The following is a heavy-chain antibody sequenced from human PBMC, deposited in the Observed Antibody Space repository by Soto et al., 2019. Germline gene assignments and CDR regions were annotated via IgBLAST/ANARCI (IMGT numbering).Heavy chain of an antibody. J-gene: IGHJ4*02. CDR2: MNPNSGGT. CDR3: ARGLYSSSPIPFEY. CDR1: GSTFTGYY. D-gene: IGHD6-6*01. V-gene: IGHV1-2*04. Sequence: ASLKVSCNSSGSTFTGYYMHCVRHTTGQGREWMGWMNPNSGGTNYAQKLQGWVTMTRDTSISTAYMELSRLRSDDTAVYYCARGLYSSSPIPFEYWGQGTLVTVSS.